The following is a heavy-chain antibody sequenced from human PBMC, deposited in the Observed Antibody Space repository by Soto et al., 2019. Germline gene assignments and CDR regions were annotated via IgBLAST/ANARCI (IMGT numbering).Heavy chain of an antibody. D-gene: IGHD3-10*01. V-gene: IGHV4-31*03. CDR1: GGSISSGGYY. J-gene: IGHJ4*02. Sequence: SSETLSLTCTVAGGSISSGGYYWSWIRQHPGKGLEWIGYIYYSGRTYYNPSLKSRVTISVDTSKNQFSLKLSSVTAADTAVYYCARAPRITRYYFDYWGQGILVTVSS. CDR2: IYYSGRT. CDR3: ARAPRITRYYFDY.